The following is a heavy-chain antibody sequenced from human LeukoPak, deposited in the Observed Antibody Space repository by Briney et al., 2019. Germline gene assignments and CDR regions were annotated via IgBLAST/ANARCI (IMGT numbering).Heavy chain of an antibody. CDR3: TRGRGKTYPGLSYFDY. D-gene: IGHD2-21*01. V-gene: IGHV4-31*03. Sequence: SETLSLTCTVSGGSISSGGYYWTWVRQLPGKGLEWIGYIFYNGSTYYNPSLKSRVTISADTSKMQFSLKLNSLTAADTALYYCTRGRGKTYPGLSYFDYWGQGILVAVSS. CDR1: GGSISSGGYY. J-gene: IGHJ4*02. CDR2: IFYNGST.